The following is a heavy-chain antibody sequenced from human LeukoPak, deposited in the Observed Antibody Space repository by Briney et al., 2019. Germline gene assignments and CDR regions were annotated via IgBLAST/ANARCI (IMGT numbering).Heavy chain of an antibody. J-gene: IGHJ1*01. CDR2: INHSEST. CDR3: ARYLDYGGNSRVFQH. V-gene: IGHV4-34*01. CDR1: GGSFSGYY. D-gene: IGHD4-23*01. Sequence: SETLSLTCAVYGGSFSGYYWSWIRQPPGKGLEWIGEINHSESTNYNPSLKSRVTISVDTSKNQFSLKLSSVTAADTAFYYCARYLDYGGNSRVFQHWGQGTLVTVSS.